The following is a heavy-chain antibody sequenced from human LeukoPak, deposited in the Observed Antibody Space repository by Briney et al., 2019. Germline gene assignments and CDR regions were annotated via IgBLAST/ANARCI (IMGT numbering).Heavy chain of an antibody. D-gene: IGHD4-17*01. V-gene: IGHV4-59*01. J-gene: IGHJ5*02. Sequence: SEALSVTCTDSGGSISSYYWSWMRQPPRDGLEWTGGIYDRGSTNYNASLKSRVPISVDTSKTQFSLKLSSVTAADTAVYYCARGGTDYGDSNWFDPWGQGTLVTVSS. CDR3: ARGGTDYGDSNWFDP. CDR2: IYDRGST. CDR1: GGSISSYY.